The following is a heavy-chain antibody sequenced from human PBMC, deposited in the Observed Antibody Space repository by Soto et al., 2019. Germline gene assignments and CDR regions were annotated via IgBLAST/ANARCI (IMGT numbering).Heavy chain of an antibody. CDR2: RYDDEST. D-gene: IGHD3-22*01. J-gene: IGHJ4*02. CDR3: ARGIYEGSSGYDLDV. Sequence: SETLSLTYTVYRDAIRNRNYYWGWIRQPPGKGLEWIVSRYDDESTFYNPSLKRRVTVSIDTSKKQFSLKMTSVTAADMGVYYCARGIYEGSSGYDLDVWGQGNLVTVSS. V-gene: IGHV4-39*01. CDR1: RDAIRNRNYY.